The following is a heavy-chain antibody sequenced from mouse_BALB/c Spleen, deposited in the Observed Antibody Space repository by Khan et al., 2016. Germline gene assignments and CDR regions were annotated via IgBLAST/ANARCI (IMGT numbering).Heavy chain of an antibody. Sequence: VQLQESGAELAKPGASVKMSCKASGYTFSSHWMHWIKQRPGQGLEWIGYINPSSGYTEYSQKFKDKATLTADKSSSTAYMQLSSLTSDDSAIYYCTRVYYSYAMDYWGQGTSVTVSS. CDR1: GYTFSSHW. D-gene: IGHD2-12*01. J-gene: IGHJ4*01. CDR3: TRVYYSYAMDY. CDR2: INPSSGYT. V-gene: IGHV1-7*01.